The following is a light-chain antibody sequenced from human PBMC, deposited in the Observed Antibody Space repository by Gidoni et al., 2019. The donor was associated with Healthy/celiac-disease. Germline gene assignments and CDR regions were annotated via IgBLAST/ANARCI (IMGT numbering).Light chain of an antibody. CDR2: DVS. Sequence: QSALTQPASVPASPGQSITISCPGTSSDVGGYNYVSWYQQHPGKAPKLMIYDVSNRPSGVSNRFSGSKSGNTASLTISGLQAEDEADYYCSSYTSSSTLGVFGGGTKLTVL. CDR3: SSYTSSSTLGV. V-gene: IGLV2-14*01. J-gene: IGLJ2*01. CDR1: SSDVGGYNY.